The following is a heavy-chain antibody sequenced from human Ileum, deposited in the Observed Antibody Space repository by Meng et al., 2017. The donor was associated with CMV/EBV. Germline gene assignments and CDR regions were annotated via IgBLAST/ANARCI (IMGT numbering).Heavy chain of an antibody. CDR3: ARDGLEGLWLVPGY. V-gene: IGHV4-59*01. CDR1: GASISTYY. D-gene: IGHD6-19*01. Sequence: SETLSLTCAVSGASISTYYWSWIRQSPEKGLEWIGYMYYAGNTNYNPSLKSRVRMSVDLSKNQFSLELTSVTAADTAVYYCARDGLEGLWLVPGYWGQGTLVTVSS. J-gene: IGHJ4*02. CDR2: MYYAGNT.